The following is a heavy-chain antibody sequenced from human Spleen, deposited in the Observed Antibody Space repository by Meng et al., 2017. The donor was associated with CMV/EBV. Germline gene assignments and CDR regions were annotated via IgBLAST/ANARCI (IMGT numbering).Heavy chain of an antibody. V-gene: IGHV4-34*01. D-gene: IGHD3-10*01. Sequence: SETLSLICAVYGGSFSGYYWSWIRQPPGKGLEWIGEINHSGCTNYNPSLKSRVTISVDTSKNQFSLKLSSVTAADTAVYYCARVSHYGSARNHYYFDYWGQGTLVTVSS. J-gene: IGHJ4*02. CDR2: INHSGCT. CDR1: GGSFSGYY. CDR3: ARVSHYGSARNHYYFDY.